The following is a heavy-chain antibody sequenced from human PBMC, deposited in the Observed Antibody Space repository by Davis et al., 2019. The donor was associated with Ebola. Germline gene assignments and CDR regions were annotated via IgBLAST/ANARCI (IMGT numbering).Heavy chain of an antibody. CDR1: GYTFTSYY. J-gene: IGHJ6*03. V-gene: IGHV1-46*01. Sequence: ASVKVSCKASGYTFTSYYMHWVRQAPGQGLEWMGIINPSGGSTSYAQKFQGRVTITADESTSTAYMELSSLRSEDTAVYYCARDPSSSSRYMDVWGKGTTVTVSS. D-gene: IGHD6-6*01. CDR2: INPSGGST. CDR3: ARDPSSSSRYMDV.